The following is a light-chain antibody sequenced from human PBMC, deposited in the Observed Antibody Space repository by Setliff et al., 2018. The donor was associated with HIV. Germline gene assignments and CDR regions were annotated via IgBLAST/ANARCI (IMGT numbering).Light chain of an antibody. V-gene: IGLV2-14*03. CDR3: SSYISSSTLVG. Sequence: QSVLAQPASVSGSPGQSITISCTGTSSDIGSHDYVSWYQRHPGKVPELLIYDVSKRPSGASNRFSGSKSGNSASLTISRLHPEDEADYYCSSYISSSTLVGFGGGTKVTVL. CDR2: DVS. CDR1: SSDIGSHDY. J-gene: IGLJ2*01.